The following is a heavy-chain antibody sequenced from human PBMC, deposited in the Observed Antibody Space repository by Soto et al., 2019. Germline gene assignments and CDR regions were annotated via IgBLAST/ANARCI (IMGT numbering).Heavy chain of an antibody. J-gene: IGHJ4*02. CDR2: ISDSDGGT. V-gene: IGHV3-23*01. CDR1: GFAFSAYA. CDR3: AKGRTFFDF. Sequence: GGSLRLSCAASGFAFSAYAMTWVRQAPGKGLEWVSGISDSDGGTHYADSVKGRFTISRDNAKNTLYLQMDRLRVEDAAVYYCAKGRTFFDFWGQGTLVPVSS.